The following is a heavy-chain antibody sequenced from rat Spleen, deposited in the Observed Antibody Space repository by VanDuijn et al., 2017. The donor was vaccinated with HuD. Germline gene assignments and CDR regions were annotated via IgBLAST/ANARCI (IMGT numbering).Heavy chain of an antibody. Sequence: EVQLVESGGGLVQPGRSLKLSCAASGFTFSSFPMAWVRQAPKKGLEWVASISSGGGGTYYRDSVKGRVTISRDNAKSTLYLQMDSLRSEDTATYYCARVGTRVSRFAYWGQGTLVTVSS. J-gene: IGHJ3*01. CDR2: ISSGGGGT. D-gene: IGHD1-4*01. CDR3: ARVGTRVSRFAY. CDR1: GFTFSSFP. V-gene: IGHV5-46*01.